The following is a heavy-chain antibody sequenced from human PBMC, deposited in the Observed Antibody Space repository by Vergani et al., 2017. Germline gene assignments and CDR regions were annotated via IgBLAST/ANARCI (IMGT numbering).Heavy chain of an antibody. CDR1: GGSISSGGYY. J-gene: IGHJ4*02. V-gene: IGHV4-31*03. CDR3: ARWGGKYQLLYDY. Sequence: QVQLQESGPGLVKPSQTLSLTCTVSGGSISSGGYYWSWIRQHPGKGLEWIGYIYYSGITYYNPSLKSRVTIAVDTSKNQFSLKLSSVSAADTAVYYCARWGGKYQLLYDYWGQGTLVTVSS. CDR2: IYYSGIT. D-gene: IGHD2-2*02.